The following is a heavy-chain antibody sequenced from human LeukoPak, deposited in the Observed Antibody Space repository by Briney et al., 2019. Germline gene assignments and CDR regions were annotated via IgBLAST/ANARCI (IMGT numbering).Heavy chain of an antibody. CDR2: IIPIFGTA. CDR1: GYTFTSYG. D-gene: IGHD2-21*02. CDR3: ASGLAYCGGDCSGWFDP. J-gene: IGHJ5*02. V-gene: IGHV1-69*13. Sequence: GASVKVSCKASGYTFTSYGISWVRQAPGQGLEWMGGIIPIFGTANYAQKFQGRVTITADESTSTAYTELSSLRSEDTAVYYCASGLAYCGGDCSGWFDPWGQGTLVTVSS.